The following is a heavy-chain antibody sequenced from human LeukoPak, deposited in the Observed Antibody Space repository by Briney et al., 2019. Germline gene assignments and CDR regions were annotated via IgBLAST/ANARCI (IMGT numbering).Heavy chain of an antibody. CDR2: IYHSGDT. J-gene: IGHJ5*02. V-gene: IGHV4-59*01. CDR1: GGSISSFY. Sequence: SETLSLTCTVSGGSISSFYWNWIRQPPGKGLGWIAYIYHSGDTRYNPSLKSRVTISVDTSKSQFSLKLSSVTAADTAVYYCARGGYSGSDWTTWGQGTRVTVSS. D-gene: IGHD5-12*01. CDR3: ARGGYSGSDWTT.